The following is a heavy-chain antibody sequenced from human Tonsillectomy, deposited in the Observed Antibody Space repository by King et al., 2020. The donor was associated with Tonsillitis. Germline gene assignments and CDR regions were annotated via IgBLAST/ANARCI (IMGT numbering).Heavy chain of an antibody. J-gene: IGHJ3*02. V-gene: IGHV4-4*02. CDR3: VSAPPFQQPNDALDI. D-gene: IGHD6-13*01. Sequence: VQLQESGPGLVKPSGNLSLTCAVSGGSISINTWWNWVRQPPGKGLEWIGEIYHGGDTNYNPSLKSRVTMSVDKSKNQFSLELTSVTAADTAVYYCVSAPPFQQPNDALDIWGQGTLVTVSS. CDR2: IYHGGDT. CDR1: GGSISINTW.